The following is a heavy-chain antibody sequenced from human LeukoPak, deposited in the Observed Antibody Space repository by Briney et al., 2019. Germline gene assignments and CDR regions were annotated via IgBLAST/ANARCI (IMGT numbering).Heavy chain of an antibody. V-gene: IGHV1-46*01. CDR2: INPSCGST. D-gene: IGHD3-10*01. CDR3: ARGPSITMVRGGQWYYYMDV. Sequence: GASVKGSCKASGYTFTSYYIHWVRQAPGQGLEWMGLINPSCGSTNYAQKFQGRVTMTRDTSTSTVYMELSSLRSEDTAVYYCARGPSITMVRGGQWYYYMDVWGKGTTVTISS. CDR1: GYTFTSYY. J-gene: IGHJ6*03.